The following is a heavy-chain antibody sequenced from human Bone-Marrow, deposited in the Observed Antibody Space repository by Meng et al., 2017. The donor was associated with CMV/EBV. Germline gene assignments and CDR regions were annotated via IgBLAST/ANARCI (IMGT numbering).Heavy chain of an antibody. CDR1: GGSFSGYY. CDR2: INHSGST. V-gene: IGHV4-34*01. J-gene: IGHJ4*02. Sequence: GSLRLSCAVYGGSFSGYYWSWIRQPPGKGLEWIGEINHSGSTNYNPSLKSRVTISVDTSKNQFSLKLSSVTAADTAVYYCARRRSLDYWGQGTLVTVYS. CDR3: ARRRSLDY.